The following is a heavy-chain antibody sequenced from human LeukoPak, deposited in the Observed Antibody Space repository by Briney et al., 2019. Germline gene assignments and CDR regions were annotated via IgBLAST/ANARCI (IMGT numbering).Heavy chain of an antibody. Sequence: SETLSLTCTVSGGSISSGSYYWSWIRQPAGKGPEWIGRIYTSGSTNYNPSLKSRVTISVDTSKNQFSLKLSSVTAADTAVYYCARAYCGGDCSVDYWGQGTLVTVSS. CDR1: GGSISSGSYY. D-gene: IGHD2-21*02. CDR2: IYTSGST. CDR3: ARAYCGGDCSVDY. V-gene: IGHV4-61*02. J-gene: IGHJ4*02.